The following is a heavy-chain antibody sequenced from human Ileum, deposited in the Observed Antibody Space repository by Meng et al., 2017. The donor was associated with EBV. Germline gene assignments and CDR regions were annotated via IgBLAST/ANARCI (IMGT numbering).Heavy chain of an antibody. CDR2: IYHSGST. V-gene: IGHV4-4*02. Sequence: SGPGLGKPSGPLSLTCGVCGDSMTNNNWWTWVRQPPGKGLEWIGEIYHSGSTNYNPSLQSRATISVDMSKKQFSLKLRSVTAADTAVYYCARTGVGLAFDYWGLGTLVTVSS. CDR3: ARTGVGLAFDY. D-gene: IGHD2-8*01. CDR1: GDSMTNNNW. J-gene: IGHJ4*02.